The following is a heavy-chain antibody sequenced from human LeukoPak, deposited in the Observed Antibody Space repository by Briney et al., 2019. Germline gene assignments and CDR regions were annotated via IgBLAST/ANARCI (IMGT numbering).Heavy chain of an antibody. J-gene: IGHJ5*02. CDR2: IYNSGST. CDR3: ARVYSSNWFDP. V-gene: IGHV4-59*01. CDR1: GGSISSDY. D-gene: IGHD6-13*01. Sequence: SETLSLTCMVSGGSISSDYWSWIRQPPGKGVEWIGNIYNSGSTNYNPSLKGRVTISVDTSKNQFSLKLSSVTAADTAVYYCARVYSSNWFDPWGQGTLVTVSS.